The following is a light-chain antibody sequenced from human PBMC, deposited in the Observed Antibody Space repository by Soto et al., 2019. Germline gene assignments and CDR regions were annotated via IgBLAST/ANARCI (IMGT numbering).Light chain of an antibody. J-gene: IGKJ2*01. CDR3: QQYCSSPHT. CDR1: QSVSSSY. Sequence: ELVLTQSPGTLSLSPGERATLSCRASQSVSSSYLAWYQHKPGQAPRLLIYGASSRATGIPDKFSGSGSGTDFTLTISRLEPDDFAVYYCQQYCSSPHTFGQGTKLEIK. V-gene: IGKV3-20*01. CDR2: GAS.